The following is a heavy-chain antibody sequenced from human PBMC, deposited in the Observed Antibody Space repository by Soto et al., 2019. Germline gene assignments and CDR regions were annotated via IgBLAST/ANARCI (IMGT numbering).Heavy chain of an antibody. Sequence: EVQLLESGGGLVQPGGSLRLSCAASGFTFSSYAMSWVRQAPGKGLEWVSTIRGSGGNAYYADSVKGRFSISRDNSKNTLRLQTNSLRADDTAVYYCAKDGASGSYPPYYYFGMDVWGQGTTVTVSS. J-gene: IGHJ6*02. CDR3: AKDGASGSYPPYYYFGMDV. CDR1: GFTFSSYA. D-gene: IGHD1-26*01. V-gene: IGHV3-23*01. CDR2: IRGSGGNA.